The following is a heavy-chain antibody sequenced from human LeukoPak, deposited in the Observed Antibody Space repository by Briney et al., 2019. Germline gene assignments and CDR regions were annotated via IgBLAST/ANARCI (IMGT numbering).Heavy chain of an antibody. CDR1: GFTFSSYE. V-gene: IGHV3-48*01. D-gene: IGHD3-22*01. CDR3: ARALVTMIGLSSRCGY. Sequence: PGGSLRLSCAASGFTFSSYEMNWVRQAPGKGLEWVSYISASRSSISYADSVKGRFTISRDNSKNTLYLQMNSLRAEDTAVYYCARALVTMIGLSSRCGYWGQGTLVTVSS. J-gene: IGHJ4*02. CDR2: ISASRSSI.